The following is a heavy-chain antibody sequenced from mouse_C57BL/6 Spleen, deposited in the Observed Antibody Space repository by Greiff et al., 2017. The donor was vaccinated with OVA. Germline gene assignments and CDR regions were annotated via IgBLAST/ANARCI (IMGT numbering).Heavy chain of an antibody. Sequence: VQLQQPGAELVMPGASVKLSCKASGYTFTSYWMHWVKQRPGPGLEWIGEIDPSDSYPNYNQKFKGKSTLTVDKSSSTAYMQLSSLTSEDSAVYYCARWGNYPFAYWGQGTLVTVSA. CDR3: ARWGNYPFAY. CDR1: GYTFTSYW. V-gene: IGHV1-69*01. J-gene: IGHJ3*01. D-gene: IGHD2-1*01. CDR2: IDPSDSYP.